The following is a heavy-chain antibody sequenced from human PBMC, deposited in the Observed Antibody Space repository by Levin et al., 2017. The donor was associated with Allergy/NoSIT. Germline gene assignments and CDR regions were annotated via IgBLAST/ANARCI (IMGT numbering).Heavy chain of an antibody. J-gene: IGHJ5*02. Sequence: GESLKISCAASGFTFSSYGMHWVRQAPGKGLEWVAVISYDGSNKYYADSVKGRFTISRDNSKNTLNLQMNSLRAEDTAVYYCAKDLERGIAAAAFNWFDPWGQGTLVTVSS. CDR3: AKDLERGIAAAAFNWFDP. V-gene: IGHV3-30*18. CDR1: GFTFSSYG. CDR2: ISYDGSNK. D-gene: IGHD6-13*01.